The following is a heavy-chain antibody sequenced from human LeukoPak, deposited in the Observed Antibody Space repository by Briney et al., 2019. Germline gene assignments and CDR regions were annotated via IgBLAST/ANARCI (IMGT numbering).Heavy chain of an antibody. Sequence: GASVKVSRKASGYTFSGNYMHWGRQAPRQGLGSMGWINSNSGARNYAPKFQGRVTFSRDNSISTAYMELSSLRSDDTAIYYCARGRGGATTGFDHWGQGTLVTVS. CDR1: GYTFSGNY. J-gene: IGHJ4*02. V-gene: IGHV1-2*02. D-gene: IGHD1-26*01. CDR3: ARGRGGATTGFDH. CDR2: INSNSGAR.